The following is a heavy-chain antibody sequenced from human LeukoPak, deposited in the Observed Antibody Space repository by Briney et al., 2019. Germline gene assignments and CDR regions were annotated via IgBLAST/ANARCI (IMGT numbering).Heavy chain of an antibody. Sequence: GGSLRLSCAASGFTFSSYSMNWVRQAPGKGLEWVSYISGDSRAIYYADSVKGRFTISRDNAKNSLYLQMNSLRAEDTAIYYCARDHQYGVDVWGQGATVTVSS. CDR3: ARDHQYGVDV. CDR2: ISGDSRAI. J-gene: IGHJ6*02. CDR1: GFTFSSYS. V-gene: IGHV3-48*04.